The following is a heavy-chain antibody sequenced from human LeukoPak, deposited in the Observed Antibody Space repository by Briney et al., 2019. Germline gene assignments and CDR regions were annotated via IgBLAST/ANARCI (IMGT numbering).Heavy chain of an antibody. V-gene: IGHV3-30-3*01. J-gene: IGHJ5*02. CDR3: AKAGGTDYYGSGSYEGWFDP. CDR2: ISYDGSNK. CDR1: GFTFSSYA. Sequence: GRSLRLSCAASGFTFSSYAMHWVRQAPGKGLEWVAVISYDGSNKYYADSVKGRFTISRDNSKNTLYLQMNSLRAEDTAVYYCAKAGGTDYYGSGSYEGWFDPWGQGTLVTVSS. D-gene: IGHD3-10*01.